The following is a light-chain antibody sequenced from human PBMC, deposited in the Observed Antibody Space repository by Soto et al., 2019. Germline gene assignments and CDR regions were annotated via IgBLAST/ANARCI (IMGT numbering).Light chain of an antibody. Sequence: AIQMTQSPSSLSASVGDSVTITCRASQSIRNDLDWYQQRPGKAPRLLIYAASNLQSGVPARFSGSGSGTDFTLTISSLQPEDFATYYCLQQYFHPFTFGPGTTVDLK. CDR3: LQQYFHPFT. CDR2: AAS. V-gene: IGKV1-6*01. J-gene: IGKJ3*01. CDR1: QSIRND.